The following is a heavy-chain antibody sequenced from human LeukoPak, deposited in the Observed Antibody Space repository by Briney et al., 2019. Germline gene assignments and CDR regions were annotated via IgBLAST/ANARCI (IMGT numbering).Heavy chain of an antibody. Sequence: GGSLRLSCAASGFTFSSYGMHWVRQAPGKGLEWVAVISYDGSNKYYADSVKGRFTISRDNSKNTLYLQMNSLRAEDTAVYYCAKDSNFGGDWGYFDYWGQGTLVTVSS. CDR2: ISYDGSNK. J-gene: IGHJ4*02. V-gene: IGHV3-30*18. CDR1: GFTFSSYG. D-gene: IGHD2-21*02. CDR3: AKDSNFGGDWGYFDY.